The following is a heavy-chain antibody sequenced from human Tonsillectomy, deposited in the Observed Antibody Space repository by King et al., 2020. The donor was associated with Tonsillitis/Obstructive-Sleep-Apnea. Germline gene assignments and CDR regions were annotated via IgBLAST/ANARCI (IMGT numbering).Heavy chain of an antibody. V-gene: IGHV3-30*04. J-gene: IGHJ4*02. CDR2: ISYDGNNK. Sequence: VQLVESGGGVVQPGRSLRLSCAASGFTFSTYAMHWVRQAPGKGLEWVAFISYDGNNKFYADSVKGRFTISRDNSKNMLYLQMNSLRAEDTAVYYCARDLWPRDIYGDYSEIAFDIWGQGTLVTVSS. CDR3: ARDLWPRDIYGDYSEIAFDI. CDR1: GFTFSTYA. D-gene: IGHD4-17*01.